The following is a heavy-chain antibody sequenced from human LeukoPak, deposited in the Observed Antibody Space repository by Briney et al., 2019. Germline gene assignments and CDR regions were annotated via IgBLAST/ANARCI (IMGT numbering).Heavy chain of an antibody. Sequence: PGGSLRHSCAASGFTVSSYAMTWVRQAPGKGLEWVSAIGYSAGDTYYADSVKGRFTISGDNSMNTLYLQMSSLRADDTALYYCAKDDDGHHHGVDPWGQGTLVTVSS. CDR1: GFTVSSYA. CDR3: AKDDDGHHHGVDP. CDR2: IGYSAGDT. J-gene: IGHJ5*01. V-gene: IGHV3-23*01. D-gene: IGHD4-17*01.